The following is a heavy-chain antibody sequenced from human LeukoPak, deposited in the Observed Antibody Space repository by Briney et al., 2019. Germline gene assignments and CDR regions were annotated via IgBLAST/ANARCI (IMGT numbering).Heavy chain of an antibody. J-gene: IGHJ3*02. V-gene: IGHV3-11*04. Sequence: GGSLRLSCAASGFSFSDHYMSWIRPAPGKGLEWISYISSSGRTIYYADSVKGRFTISRDNAKNSLYLQMNSLRAEDTAVYYCARGDNYDSSGYDDAFDIWGQGTMVTVSS. CDR2: ISSSGRTI. CDR3: ARGDNYDSSGYDDAFDI. D-gene: IGHD3-22*01. CDR1: GFSFSDHY.